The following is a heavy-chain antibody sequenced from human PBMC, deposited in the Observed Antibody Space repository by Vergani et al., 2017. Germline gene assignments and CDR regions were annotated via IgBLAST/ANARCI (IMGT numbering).Heavy chain of an antibody. CDR2: ISGSGVSA. V-gene: IGHV3-23*01. CDR1: EFTFSNYA. Sequence: EVQLLESGGGLVQPGGSLRLTCAASEFTFSNYAMNWVRQAPGKRLEWVSGISGSGVSAYYTDSVKGRFTISRDNSKNMLFLQMNNLRTEDTAIYYCARAIRIVGAALPPSYYYYGMDVWGQGTTVTVSS. J-gene: IGHJ6*02. CDR3: ARAIRIVGAALPPSYYYYGMDV. D-gene: IGHD1-26*01.